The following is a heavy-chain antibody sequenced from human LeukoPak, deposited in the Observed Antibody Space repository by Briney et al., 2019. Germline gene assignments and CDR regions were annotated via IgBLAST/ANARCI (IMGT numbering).Heavy chain of an antibody. J-gene: IGHJ4*02. CDR1: GFTFSSYS. V-gene: IGHV3-48*01. CDR3: LRGDIAAAGIPDF. CDR2: ISSSSSTI. Sequence: PGGSLRLSCAASGFTFSSYSMNWVRQAPGKGLEWVSYISSSSSTIYYADSVKGRFTISRDSAKNSLYLQMNSLRAEDTAVYYCLRGDIAAAGIPDFWGQGTLVTVSS. D-gene: IGHD6-13*01.